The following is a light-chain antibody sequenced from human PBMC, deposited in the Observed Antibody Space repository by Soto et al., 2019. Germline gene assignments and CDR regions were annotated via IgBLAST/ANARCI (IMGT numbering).Light chain of an antibody. CDR3: AAWDDSLIGFYV. CDR1: SSNIGSNT. Sequence: VLTQPPSASGTPGQRVTISCSGSSSNIGSNTVSWYQQLPGTAPKLLIYNTNQRPSGVPDRFSGSKSGTSASLAISGLQSEDEADYYCAAWDDSLIGFYVFGTGTKVTVL. J-gene: IGLJ1*01. V-gene: IGLV1-44*01. CDR2: NTN.